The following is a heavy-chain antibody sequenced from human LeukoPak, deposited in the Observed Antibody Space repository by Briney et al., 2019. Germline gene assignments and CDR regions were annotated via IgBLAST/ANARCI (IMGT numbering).Heavy chain of an antibody. J-gene: IGHJ6*03. CDR2: ISANGGSS. CDR1: AFTIVNYA. V-gene: IGHV3-23*01. CDR3: AKSRNYYYYLDV. Sequence: PGGSLRLSRLPAAFTIVNYAMSWVRQAPGQGLEWVSVISANGGSSYHADSVKGRFTISRDNSKDTLYLQLSSLTAEDTAVYYWAKSRNYYYYLDVWGKGATVTVSS.